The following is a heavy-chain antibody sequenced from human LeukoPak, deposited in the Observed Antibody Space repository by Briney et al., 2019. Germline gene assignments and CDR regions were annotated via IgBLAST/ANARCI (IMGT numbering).Heavy chain of an antibody. Sequence: GGSLRLSCETSGFTFSNYAMSWVRQAPGRGLEWVSGISYGDGGTYYADSVKGRFTISRDNSKNTLYLQMNSLRAEDTAVYYCARSPATYYYDSSGYYYGDYWGQGTLVTVSS. CDR2: ISYGDGGT. CDR1: GFTFSNYA. D-gene: IGHD3-22*01. CDR3: ARSPATYYYDSSGYYYGDY. J-gene: IGHJ4*02. V-gene: IGHV3-23*01.